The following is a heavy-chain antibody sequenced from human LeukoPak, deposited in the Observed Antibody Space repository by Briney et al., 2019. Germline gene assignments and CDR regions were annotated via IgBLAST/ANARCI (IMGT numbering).Heavy chain of an antibody. V-gene: IGHV4-34*01. CDR2: INHSGST. CDR1: GGSFSGYY. D-gene: IGHD6-13*01. J-gene: IGHJ5*02. Sequence: SETLSLTXAVYGGSFSGYYWSWIRQPPGKGLEWIGEINHSGSTNYNPSLKSRVTISVDTSKNQFSLKLSSVTAADTAVYYCARGSYSSSWYVPRGHWFDPWGQGTLVTVSS. CDR3: ARGSYSSSWYVPRGHWFDP.